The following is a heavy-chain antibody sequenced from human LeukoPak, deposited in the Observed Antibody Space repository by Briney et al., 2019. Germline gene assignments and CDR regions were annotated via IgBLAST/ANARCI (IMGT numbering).Heavy chain of an antibody. CDR2: ITGSGLTT. V-gene: IGHV3-23*01. CDR1: GFTFSDFA. D-gene: IGHD6-13*01. CDR3: AKVAASDVWSSCDS. J-gene: IGHJ5*01. Sequence: GSLRLSCTTTGFTFSDFAMTWVRLAPGKGLEWVSIITGSGLTTYYAESVKGRFTISRDNSKNALYLQMPSLKAEDTAVYYCAKVAASDVWSSCDSWGQGTLVTVSS.